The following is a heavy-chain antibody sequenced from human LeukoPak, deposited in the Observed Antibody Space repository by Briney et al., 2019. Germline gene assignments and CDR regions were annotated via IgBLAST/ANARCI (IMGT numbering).Heavy chain of an antibody. CDR3: ARVDQLLWFGEFYGMDV. CDR1: GYTFTSYG. D-gene: IGHD3-10*01. CDR2: ISAYNGNT. Sequence: ASVKVSCKASGYTFTSYGISWVRQAPGQGPEWMGWISAYNGNTNYAQKLQGRVTMTTDTSTSTAYMELRSLRSDDTAVYYCARVDQLLWFGEFYGMDVWGKGTTVTVSS. J-gene: IGHJ6*04. V-gene: IGHV1-18*04.